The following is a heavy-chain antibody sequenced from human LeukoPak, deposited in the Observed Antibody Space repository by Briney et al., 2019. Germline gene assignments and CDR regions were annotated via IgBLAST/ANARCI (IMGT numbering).Heavy chain of an antibody. Sequence: GGSLRLSCAASGFIFSSYSMNWVRQAPGKGLEWVSYISSGSSTMYYADSVKGRFTISRDNAKNSLYLQMNSLRAEDTAVYYCARVLHKRNYDSSDYYGYWGQGTLVTVSS. CDR1: GFIFSSYS. CDR3: ARVLHKRNYDSSDYYGY. J-gene: IGHJ4*02. V-gene: IGHV3-48*01. CDR2: ISSGSSTM. D-gene: IGHD3-22*01.